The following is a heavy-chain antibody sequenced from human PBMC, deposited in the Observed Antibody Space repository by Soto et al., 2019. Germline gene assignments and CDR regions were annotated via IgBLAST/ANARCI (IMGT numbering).Heavy chain of an antibody. CDR3: ARTTIAVAGRLTQFDN. CDR1: GGSISSYY. V-gene: IGHV4-59*01. CDR2: IYYSGST. J-gene: IGHJ4*02. D-gene: IGHD6-19*01. Sequence: PSETLSLTCTVSGGSISSYYWSWIRQPPGKGLEWIGYIYYSGSTNYNPSLKSRVTISVDTSKNQFSLKLSSVTAADTAVYYCARTTIAVAGRLTQFDNWGQGTLVTVSS.